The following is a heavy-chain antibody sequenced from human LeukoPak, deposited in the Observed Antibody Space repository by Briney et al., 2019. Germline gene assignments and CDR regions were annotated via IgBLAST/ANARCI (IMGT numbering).Heavy chain of an antibody. CDR3: ASLGGLYQLPVFDY. V-gene: IGHV1-69*02. J-gene: IGHJ4*02. CDR1: GGPFSKYT. Sequence: SVKVSCKASGGPFSKYTIGWVRQAPGQGLEWLGRFIPIFNMANYAQKFQGRVTITADKSTSTAYMELTSLRSEGTALYYCASLGGLYQLPVFDYWGQGTLVTVSS. CDR2: FIPIFNMA. D-gene: IGHD1-1*01.